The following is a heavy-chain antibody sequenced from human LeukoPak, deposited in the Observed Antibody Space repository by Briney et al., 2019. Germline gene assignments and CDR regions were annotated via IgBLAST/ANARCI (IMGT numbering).Heavy chain of an antibody. CDR3: ARARIAAASYYYYGMDV. J-gene: IGHJ6*02. CDR2: ISAYNGNT. Sequence: ASVKVSCKASGYNFTSYGISWVRQAPGQGLEWMGWISAYNGNTNYAQKLQGRVTMTTDTSTSTAYMELRSLRSDDTAVYYCARARIAAASYYYYGMDVWGQGTTVTVSS. CDR1: GYNFTSYG. D-gene: IGHD6-13*01. V-gene: IGHV1-18*01.